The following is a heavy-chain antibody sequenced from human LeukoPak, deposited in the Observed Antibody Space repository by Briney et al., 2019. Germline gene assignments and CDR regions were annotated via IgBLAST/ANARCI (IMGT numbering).Heavy chain of an antibody. Sequence: GESLKISCAASGFTFSSYAMSWVRQAPGKGLEWVSGIGGSGGSTYYADSVKGRFTISRDDSKNTLYLQMNSLRAEDTAVYYCAKGVQLWWYFDYWGQGTLVTVSS. V-gene: IGHV3-23*01. CDR1: GFTFSSYA. D-gene: IGHD5-18*01. CDR2: IGGSGGST. CDR3: AKGVQLWWYFDY. J-gene: IGHJ4*02.